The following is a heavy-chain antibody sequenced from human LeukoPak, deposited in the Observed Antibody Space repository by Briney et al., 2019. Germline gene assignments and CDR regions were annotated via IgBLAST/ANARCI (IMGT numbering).Heavy chain of an antibody. Sequence: ASVKVSCKASGYSFTTYGISWVRQAPGQGLEWMGWISANNNNTDNVQKLQGRATMTTDTSTSTAYMELRSLRSDDTAVYYCASCRSGSGGYDLNWFDPWGQGTLVTVSS. D-gene: IGHD2-15*01. CDR1: GYSFTTYG. V-gene: IGHV1-18*01. J-gene: IGHJ5*02. CDR2: ISANNNNT. CDR3: ASCRSGSGGYDLNWFDP.